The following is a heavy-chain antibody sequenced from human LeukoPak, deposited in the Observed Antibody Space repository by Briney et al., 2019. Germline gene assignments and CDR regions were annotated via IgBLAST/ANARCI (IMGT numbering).Heavy chain of an antibody. Sequence: PGGSLRLSCTASGFTFGDYAMSWFRQAPGKGLEWVGFIRSKAYGGTTEYAASVKGRFTISRDDSKSIAYLQMNSLRAEDTAVYYCARGESITIFGVVQTSWAFDIWGQGTMVTVSS. CDR1: GFTFGDYA. CDR3: ARGESITIFGVVQTSWAFDI. CDR2: IRSKAYGGTT. D-gene: IGHD3-3*01. V-gene: IGHV3-49*03. J-gene: IGHJ3*02.